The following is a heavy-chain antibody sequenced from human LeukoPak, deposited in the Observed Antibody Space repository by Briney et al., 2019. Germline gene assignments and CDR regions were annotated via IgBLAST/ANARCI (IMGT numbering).Heavy chain of an antibody. CDR2: INHSGST. V-gene: IGHV4-34*01. J-gene: IGHJ4*02. Sequence: PSETLSLTCAVYGGSFSGYYWSWIRQPPGKGLEWIGEINHSGSTNYNPSLKSRVTISVDTSKNQFSLKLSSVTAADTAVYYCARRRGYSGARYFDYWGQGTLVTVSS. D-gene: IGHD5-12*01. CDR1: GGSFSGYY. CDR3: ARRRGYSGARYFDY.